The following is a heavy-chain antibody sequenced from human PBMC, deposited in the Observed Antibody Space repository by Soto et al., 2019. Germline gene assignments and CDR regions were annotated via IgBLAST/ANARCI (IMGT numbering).Heavy chain of an antibody. CDR1: GYSFSTYW. Sequence: GESLKISCKGSGYSFSTYWIGWVRQMPGKGLEWMGIIYPSDSDTSYSPSFQGQVTSSADKSISTAYLQWSSLKVSDTAMYYCARIRNAWSFDYWGQGTLVTVSS. J-gene: IGHJ4*02. CDR3: ARIRNAWSFDY. V-gene: IGHV5-51*01. D-gene: IGHD6-19*01. CDR2: IYPSDSDT.